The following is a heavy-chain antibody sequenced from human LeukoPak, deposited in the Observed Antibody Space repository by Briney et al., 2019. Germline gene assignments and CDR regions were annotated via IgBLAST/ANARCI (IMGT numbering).Heavy chain of an antibody. CDR1: GFTFSSYN. CDR3: ARIDGPNYYGSGSYYNDDY. V-gene: IGHV3-21*01. CDR2: ISSSSSYI. J-gene: IGHJ4*02. D-gene: IGHD3-10*01. Sequence: GRSLRLSCAASGFTFSSYNMNWVRQAPGKGLEWVSSISSSSSYIYYADSVKGRFTISRDNAKNSLYLQMNSLRAEDTAVYYCARIDGPNYYGSGSYYNDDYWGQGTLVTVSS.